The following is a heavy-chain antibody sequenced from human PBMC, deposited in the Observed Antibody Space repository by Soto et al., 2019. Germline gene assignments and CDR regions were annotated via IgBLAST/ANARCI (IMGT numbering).Heavy chain of an antibody. CDR1: GASVSSGLYF. Sequence: QVQLQESGPGLVKPSQTLSLTCTVSGASVSSGLYFWNWIRQLPGKGLQWLGHVHPNGNSYYNPSRQRRFTMSMDTSNNQVSLQLNSVTVADTAVYYCVRGSDPYKCGFWGQGALVTVAS. J-gene: IGHJ4*02. D-gene: IGHD6-25*01. V-gene: IGHV4-31*03. CDR3: VRGSDPYKCGF. CDR2: VHPNGNS.